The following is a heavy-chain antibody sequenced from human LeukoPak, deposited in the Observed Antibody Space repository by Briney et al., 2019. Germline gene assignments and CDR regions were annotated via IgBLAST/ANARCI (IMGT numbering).Heavy chain of an antibody. CDR1: GFTFSSYG. CDR2: ITTDGSGT. CDR3: VRDRGWFHFDL. J-gene: IGHJ4*02. D-gene: IGHD3-10*01. V-gene: IGHV3-74*01. Sequence: GGSLRLSCAASGFTFSSYGMHWVRQAPGKGLVWVSHITTDGSGTSYADSVKGRFTISRDNTKNSLFLQLNSLRAEDTAVYYCVRDRGWFHFDLWGQGTLVTVSS.